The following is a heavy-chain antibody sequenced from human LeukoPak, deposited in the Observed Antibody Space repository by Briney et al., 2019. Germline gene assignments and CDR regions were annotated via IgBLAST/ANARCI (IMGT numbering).Heavy chain of an antibody. J-gene: IGHJ3*02. Sequence: PGGSLRLSCAASGFTSSSYAISWVRQAPGKGLEWVSYISDSSGYTKDADSVKGRFTISRDNAKKSLYLQMNSLRAEDTAVYYCARDRVGGSYVFDIWGQGTMVTVSS. CDR2: ISDSSGYT. CDR1: GFTSSSYA. CDR3: ARDRVGGSYVFDI. D-gene: IGHD1-26*01. V-gene: IGHV3-21*05.